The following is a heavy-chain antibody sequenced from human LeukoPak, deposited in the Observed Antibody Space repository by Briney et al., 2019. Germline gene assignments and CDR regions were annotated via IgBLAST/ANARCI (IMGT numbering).Heavy chain of an antibody. CDR2: INPNSGGT. Sequence: ASVKVSCKASGYTFTGYYMHWVRQAPGQGLEWMGWINPNSGGTNYAQKFQGRVTMTRDTSISTAYMELSRLRSDDTAVYYCALTRGSGSVAWGYWGQGTLVTVSS. J-gene: IGHJ4*02. CDR1: GYTFTGYY. D-gene: IGHD3-10*01. CDR3: ALTRGSGSVAWGY. V-gene: IGHV1-2*02.